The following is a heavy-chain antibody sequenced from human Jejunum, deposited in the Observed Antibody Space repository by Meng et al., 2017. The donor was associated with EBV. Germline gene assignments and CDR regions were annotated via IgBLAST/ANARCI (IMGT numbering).Heavy chain of an antibody. J-gene: IGHJ4*02. V-gene: IGHV2-5*02. CDR1: GVSLSTSGVG. Sequence: QNPLKESMPTLVKPTQTLTLTCPFSGVSLSTSGVGVGWIRQPPGKALEWLAVIYWGDDKRYSPSLKSRLTITKDTSKNQVVLTMTNMDPVDTATYYCAHIEGGGNSGFLDYWGQGTLVTVSS. D-gene: IGHD4-23*01. CDR2: IYWGDDK. CDR3: AHIEGGGNSGFLDY.